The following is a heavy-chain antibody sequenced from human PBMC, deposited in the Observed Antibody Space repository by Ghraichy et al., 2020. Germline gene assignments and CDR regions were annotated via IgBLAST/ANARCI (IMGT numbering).Heavy chain of an antibody. J-gene: IGHJ4*02. CDR1: GGSPSSYY. Sequence: SETLSLMCTVSGGSPSSYYWNWIRQPPGKGLEWIGYMYNSGSTSYNPSLRSRVTMSLDTSANLFSLKLSSVTAADTAVYYCARGPWQQYDDWGQGTLVTVSS. D-gene: IGHD6-13*01. CDR2: MYNSGST. CDR3: ARGPWQQYDD. V-gene: IGHV4-59*01.